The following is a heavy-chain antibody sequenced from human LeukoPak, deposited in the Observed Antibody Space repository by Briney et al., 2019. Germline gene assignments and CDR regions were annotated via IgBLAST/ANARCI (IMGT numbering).Heavy chain of an antibody. D-gene: IGHD3-9*01. CDR3: AKTAGVVRYFDWLPAQLDY. J-gene: IGHJ4*02. V-gene: IGHV3-30*02. Sequence: GGSLRLSCAASGFTFSSYGMHWVRQAPGKGLEWVAFIRYDGSNIYYADSVKGRFTISRDNSKNTLYLQMNSLRAEDTAVYYCAKTAGVVRYFDWLPAQLDYWGQGTLVTVSS. CDR2: IRYDGSNI. CDR1: GFTFSSYG.